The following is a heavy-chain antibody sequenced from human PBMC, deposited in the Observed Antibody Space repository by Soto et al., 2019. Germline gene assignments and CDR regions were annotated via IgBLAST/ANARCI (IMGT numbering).Heavy chain of an antibody. Sequence: SETLSLTCTVSGGSISSYYWSWIRQPPGKGLEWIGYIYYSGSTNYNPSLKSRVTISVDTSKNQLSLKLSSVTAADTAVYYCARVPRPYYYGMDVWGQGTTVTVSS. CDR2: IYYSGST. J-gene: IGHJ6*02. V-gene: IGHV4-59*12. CDR1: GGSISSYY. CDR3: ARVPRPYYYGMDV.